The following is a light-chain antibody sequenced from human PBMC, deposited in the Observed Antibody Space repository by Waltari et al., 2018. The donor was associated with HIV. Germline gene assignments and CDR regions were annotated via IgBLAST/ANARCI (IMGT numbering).Light chain of an antibody. CDR3: QQYDNLPRV. Sequence: DIQMTQSPSSLSASVGDRVTITCQASQDISNYLNWYQQKPGKAPKLLIYDASNLETGGPSRFSGSGSGTDFTFTISSLQPEDIATYYCQQYDNLPRVFGPGTKVDIK. CDR2: DAS. J-gene: IGKJ3*01. V-gene: IGKV1-33*01. CDR1: QDISNY.